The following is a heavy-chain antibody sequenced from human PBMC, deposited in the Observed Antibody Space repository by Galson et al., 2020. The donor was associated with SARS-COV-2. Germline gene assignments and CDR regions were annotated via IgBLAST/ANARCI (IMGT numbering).Heavy chain of an antibody. V-gene: IGHV4-59*08. J-gene: IGHJ6*02. CDR1: GGSISRYY. D-gene: IGHD3-22*01. Sequence: ASETLSLTCTVSGGSISRYYWSWIRQPPGKGLEWIGYSYYSGSTNYNPSLKSRVTISVDTSKNQFSLKLSSVTAADTAVYYCASYYYDSSGYYYGMDVWGQGTTVTVSS. CDR2: SYYSGST. CDR3: ASYYYDSSGYYYGMDV.